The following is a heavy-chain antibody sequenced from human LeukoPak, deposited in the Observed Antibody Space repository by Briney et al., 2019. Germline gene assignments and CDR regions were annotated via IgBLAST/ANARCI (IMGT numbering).Heavy chain of an antibody. CDR3: ARIVDDNSGYYGDY. V-gene: IGHV1-2*02. D-gene: IGHD3-22*01. Sequence: ASVKVSCKASGYTFTGYYMHWVRQAPGQGLEWMGWINPNSGGTNYAQKFQGRVTMTRDTSISTAYMELSRLRSDDTAVYYCARIVDDNSGYYGDYWGQGTLVTVSS. J-gene: IGHJ4*02. CDR2: INPNSGGT. CDR1: GYTFTGYY.